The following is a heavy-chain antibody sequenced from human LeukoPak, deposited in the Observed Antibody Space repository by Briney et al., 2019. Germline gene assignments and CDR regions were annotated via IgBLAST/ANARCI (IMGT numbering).Heavy chain of an antibody. D-gene: IGHD2-2*01. CDR2: ISSTGST. CDR3: ASETAEVYTSHWGRYDSHYFTDA. V-gene: IGHV4-61*02. CDR1: SGSMNSGLYY. Sequence: SQTLSLTCTVSSGSMNSGLYYWTWIRQPAGKGLEWIGRISSTGSTTYNPSLKSRGTISLDTSKNYFSLKVTSVTAADTAVYYCASETAEVYTSHWGRYDSHYFTDAWGNGTTVTVSS. J-gene: IGHJ6*03.